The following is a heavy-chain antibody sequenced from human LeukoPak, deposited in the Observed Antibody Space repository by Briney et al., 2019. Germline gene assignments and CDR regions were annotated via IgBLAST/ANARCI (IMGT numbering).Heavy chain of an antibody. CDR3: ARDYYDGSGYDAFDI. V-gene: IGHV4-59*01. D-gene: IGHD3-22*01. Sequence: PSETLSLTCTVSGGSISSYYWSWIRQPPGKGLEWIGYIYYSGSTNYNPSLKSRVTISVDTSKNQFSLKLSSVTAADTAVYYCARDYYDGSGYDAFDIWGQGTMVTVSS. CDR1: GGSISSYY. CDR2: IYYSGST. J-gene: IGHJ3*02.